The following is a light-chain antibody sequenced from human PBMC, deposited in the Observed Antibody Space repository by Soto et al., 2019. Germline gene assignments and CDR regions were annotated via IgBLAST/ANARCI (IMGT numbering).Light chain of an antibody. CDR2: GAS. J-gene: IGKJ1*01. Sequence: EIVMTQSPATLSVSPGERATLSCRASQSVSSNLAWYQQKPGQAPRLLIYGASTRATGIPARVSGSGSGTALTLTFSSLQSAEFAVDYCQQYNNWPYTFGQGTKVDIK. CDR1: QSVSSN. CDR3: QQYNNWPYT. V-gene: IGKV3-15*01.